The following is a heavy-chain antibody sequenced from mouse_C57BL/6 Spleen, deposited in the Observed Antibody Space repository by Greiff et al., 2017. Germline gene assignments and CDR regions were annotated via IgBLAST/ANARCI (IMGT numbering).Heavy chain of an antibody. V-gene: IGHV3-6*01. CDR3: AREEGDYYGSSSYAMDY. CDR1: GYSITSGYY. CDR2: ISYDGSN. J-gene: IGHJ4*01. Sequence: VQLKESGPGLVKPSQSLSLTCSVTGYSITSGYYWNWIRQFPGNKLEWMGYISYDGSNNYNPSLKNRISITRDTSKNQFFLKLNSVTTEDTATYYCAREEGDYYGSSSYAMDYWGQGTSVTVSS. D-gene: IGHD1-1*01.